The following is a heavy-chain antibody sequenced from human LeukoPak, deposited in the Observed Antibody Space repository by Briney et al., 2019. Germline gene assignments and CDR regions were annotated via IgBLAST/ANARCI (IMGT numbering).Heavy chain of an antibody. CDR2: INPNSGGT. Sequence: ASVKVSRKASGYTFTGYYMHWVRQAPGQGLEWMGWINPNSGGTNYAQKFQGRVTMTRDTSISTAYMELSRLRSDDTAVYYCVRGVGLYPTAFDYWGQGTLVTVSS. J-gene: IGHJ4*02. CDR1: GYTFTGYY. CDR3: VRGVGLYPTAFDY. V-gene: IGHV1-2*02. D-gene: IGHD1-26*01.